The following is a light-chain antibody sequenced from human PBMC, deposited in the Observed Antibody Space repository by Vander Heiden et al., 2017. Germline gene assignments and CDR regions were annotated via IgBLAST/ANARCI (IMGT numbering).Light chain of an antibody. CDR2: NTN. Sequence: QTVVTQEPSFSVSPGGTVTLTCGLSSGSVSTNFYPSWYQQTPGQAPRTLIYNTNIRSSGVPDRFSGSISGNKAALTITGAQADDESDYYWVLFMGSGIRVFGTGTKVTVL. CDR3: VLFMGSGIRV. CDR1: SGSVSTNFY. J-gene: IGLJ1*01. V-gene: IGLV8-61*01.